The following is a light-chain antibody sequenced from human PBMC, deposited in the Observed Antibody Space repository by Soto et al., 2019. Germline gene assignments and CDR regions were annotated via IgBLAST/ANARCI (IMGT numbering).Light chain of an antibody. CDR2: DAS. V-gene: IGKV3-15*01. CDR1: QGIGST. J-gene: IGKJ4*01. CDR3: QRYNTSPLT. Sequence: EIVMTQSPATLSVSLGEGATLSCRASQGIGSTFAWYQHKPGQTPRLLIYDASTRNTGVPARFSGSGSGTEFTLTINSLQSEDFAVYYCQRYNTSPLTFGGGTKVESK.